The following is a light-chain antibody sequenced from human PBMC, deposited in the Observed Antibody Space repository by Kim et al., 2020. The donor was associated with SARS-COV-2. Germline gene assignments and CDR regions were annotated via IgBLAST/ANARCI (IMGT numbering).Light chain of an antibody. CDR2: DVS. V-gene: IGLV2-14*03. J-gene: IGLJ2*01. CDR3: SSYTSSSTVV. Sequence: GQSITISCPGTSSDVGGYNYVSWYQQHPGKAPKLMIYDVSNRPSGVSNRFSDSKSGNTASLTISGLQAEDEADYYCSSYTSSSTVVFGGGTQLTVL. CDR1: SSDVGGYNY.